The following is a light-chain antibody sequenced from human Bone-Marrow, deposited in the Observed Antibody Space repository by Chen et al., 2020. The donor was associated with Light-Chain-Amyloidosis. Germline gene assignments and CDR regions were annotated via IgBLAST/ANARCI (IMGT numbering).Light chain of an antibody. Sequence: EIVLTMSPGTLSLSPGETASLSCRASRVTSTTFLAWYQQKPGQAPRLLIYGASYRATGIPDRFSGSGSGTDFTLTISRLEPEDFAVYYCQQYDNSHWTFGQGTKVEIK. CDR2: GAS. CDR1: RVTSTTF. J-gene: IGKJ1*01. CDR3: QQYDNSHWT. V-gene: IGKV3-20*01.